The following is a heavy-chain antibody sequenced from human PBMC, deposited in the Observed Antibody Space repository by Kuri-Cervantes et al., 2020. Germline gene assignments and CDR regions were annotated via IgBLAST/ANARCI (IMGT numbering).Heavy chain of an antibody. CDR1: GFTFSSYS. CDR2: ISSSSSTI. CDR3: ARVQKPFPPDY. D-gene: IGHD2/OR15-2a*01. Sequence: GGSLRLSCAASGFTFSSYSMNWVRQAPGKGLEWVSYISSSSSTIYYADSVKGRFTISRDNAKNSLYLQMNSLRAEDTAVYYCARVQKPFPPDYWGQGTLVTVSS. J-gene: IGHJ4*02. V-gene: IGHV3-48*04.